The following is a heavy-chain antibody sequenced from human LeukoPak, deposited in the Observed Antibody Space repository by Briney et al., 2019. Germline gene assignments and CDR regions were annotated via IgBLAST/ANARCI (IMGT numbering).Heavy chain of an antibody. V-gene: IGHV4-34*01. J-gene: IGHJ4*02. Sequence: SETLSLTCAVYGGSFSGYYWSWIRQPPGKGLEWIGEINHSGSTNYNPSLKSRVTISVDTSKNQFSLKLSSVTAADTAVYYCARQRGLRFLEWFPINDFDYWGQGTLVTVSS. CDR1: GGSFSGYY. CDR3: ARQRGLRFLEWFPINDFDY. CDR2: INHSGST. D-gene: IGHD3-3*01.